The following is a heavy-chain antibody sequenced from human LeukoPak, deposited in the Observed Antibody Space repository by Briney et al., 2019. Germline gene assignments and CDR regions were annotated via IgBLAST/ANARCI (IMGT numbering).Heavy chain of an antibody. D-gene: IGHD1-14*01. V-gene: IGHV4-39*01. CDR2: IYYTGST. CDR1: SGSISSSTYY. Sequence: SETLSLTCTVSSGSISSSTYYWGWIRQPPGTGLEWIGTIYYTGSTYYNPSLKSRVTISVDTSKNQFSLRLNSVTATDTAVYYCARLNKPGWFDPWGQGTLVTVSS. J-gene: IGHJ5*02. CDR3: ARLNKPGWFDP.